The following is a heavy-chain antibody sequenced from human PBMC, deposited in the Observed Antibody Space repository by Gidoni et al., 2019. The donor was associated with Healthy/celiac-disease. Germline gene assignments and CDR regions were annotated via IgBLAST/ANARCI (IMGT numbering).Heavy chain of an antibody. CDR1: GFTFSSYA. Sequence: EVQLLESGGGLVQPGGSLRLSCAASGFTFSSYAMSWVRQAPGKGLEWVSAISGSGCSTYYADSVKGRFTISRDNSKNTLYLQRNSLRAEDTAVYYCAKEAEKRGIAVAGTDYWGQGTLVTVSS. J-gene: IGHJ4*02. CDR2: ISGSGCST. D-gene: IGHD6-19*01. V-gene: IGHV3-23*01. CDR3: AKEAEKRGIAVAGTDY.